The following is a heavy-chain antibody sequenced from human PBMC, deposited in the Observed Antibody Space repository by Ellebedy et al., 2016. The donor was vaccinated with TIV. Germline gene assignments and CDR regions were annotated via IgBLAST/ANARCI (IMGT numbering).Heavy chain of an antibody. D-gene: IGHD3-3*01. CDR1: GGSISSSSYY. J-gene: IGHJ5*02. CDR3: ARSPEEPTYYDFWSGWFDP. V-gene: IGHV4-30-4*01. Sequence: SETLSLTCTVSGGSISSSSYYWSWIRQPPGKGLEWIGYIYYSGSTYYNPSLKSRVTISVDTSKNQFSLKLSSVTAADTAVYYCARSPEEPTYYDFWSGWFDPWGQGTLVTVSS. CDR2: IYYSGST.